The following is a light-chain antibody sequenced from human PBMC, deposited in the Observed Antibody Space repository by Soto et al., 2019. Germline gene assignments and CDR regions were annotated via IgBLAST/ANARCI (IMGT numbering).Light chain of an antibody. CDR1: QSVDSRF. Sequence: ESMLTQSPGTLSLSPGERATLSCRASQSVDSRFLTWYQQKPGQTPRLLIYGTSIRATGIPDRFSGSGSGTDFTLIISRVEPEDSAVYYCLQSGTSPPAFTFGQGTKLEI. J-gene: IGKJ2*01. V-gene: IGKV3-20*01. CDR2: GTS. CDR3: LQSGTSPPAFT.